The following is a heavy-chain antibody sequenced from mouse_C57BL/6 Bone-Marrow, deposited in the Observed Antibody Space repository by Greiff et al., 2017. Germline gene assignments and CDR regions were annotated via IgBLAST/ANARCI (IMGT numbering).Heavy chain of an antibody. J-gene: IGHJ2*01. CDR1: GYAFTNYL. D-gene: IGHD2-3*01. CDR2: INPGSGGT. Sequence: QVQLQQSGAELVRPGTSVKVSCKASGYAFTNYLIEWVKQRPGQGLEWIGVINPGSGGTNYNEKFKGKATLTADKSSSTAYMQLGSLTSEDSAVYICARRGGYYLFDYWGQGTTLTVSS. CDR3: ARRGGYYLFDY. V-gene: IGHV1-54*01.